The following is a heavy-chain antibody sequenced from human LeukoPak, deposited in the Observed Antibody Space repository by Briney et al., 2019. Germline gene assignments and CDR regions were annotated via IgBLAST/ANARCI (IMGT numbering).Heavy chain of an antibody. CDR2: IWYDGSNK. D-gene: IGHD1-26*01. CDR1: GFTFSIYA. Sequence: PGGSLRLSCAASGFTFSIYAMSWVRRAPGKGLEWVAVIWYDGSNKYYADSVKGRFTISRDNSKNTLYLQMNSLRAEDTAVYYCAREVGATTFWFDPWGQGTLVTVSS. V-gene: IGHV3-33*08. J-gene: IGHJ5*02. CDR3: AREVGATTFWFDP.